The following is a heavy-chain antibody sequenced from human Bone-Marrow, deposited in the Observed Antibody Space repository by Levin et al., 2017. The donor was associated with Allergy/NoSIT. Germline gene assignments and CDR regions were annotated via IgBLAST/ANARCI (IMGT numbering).Heavy chain of an antibody. V-gene: IGHV4-39*01. D-gene: IGHD6-13*01. CDR2: IYYSGST. Sequence: ESLKISCTVSGCSISSSSYYWGWIRQPPGKGLEWIGSIYYSGSTYYNPSLKSRVTISVDTSKNQFSLKLSSVTAADTAVYYCARQTVYSSSGYYDYGMDVWGQGTTVTVSS. CDR1: GCSISSSSYY. J-gene: IGHJ6*02. CDR3: ARQTVYSSSGYYDYGMDV.